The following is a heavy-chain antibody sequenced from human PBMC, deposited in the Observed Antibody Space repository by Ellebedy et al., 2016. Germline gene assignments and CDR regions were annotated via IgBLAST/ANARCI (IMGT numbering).Heavy chain of an antibody. V-gene: IGHV3-33*01. CDR1: GFTFSSYG. D-gene: IGHD7-27*01. CDR3: ARDLAWGSGAFDI. Sequence: GESLKISXAASGFTFSSYGMHWVRQAPGKGLEWVAVIWYDGSNKYYADSVKGRFTISRDNSKNTLYLQMNSLRAEDTAVYYCARDLAWGSGAFDIWGQGTMVTVSS. J-gene: IGHJ3*02. CDR2: IWYDGSNK.